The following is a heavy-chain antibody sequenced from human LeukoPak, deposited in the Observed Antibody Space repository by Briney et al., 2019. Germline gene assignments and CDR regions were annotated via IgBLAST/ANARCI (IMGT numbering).Heavy chain of an antibody. D-gene: IGHD2-15*01. J-gene: IGHJ4*02. V-gene: IGHV3-23*01. CDR2: ISGSGVST. CDR3: ARTLGYCSGGSCSYFDY. Sequence: GGSLRLSCAASGFTFSSYAMSWVRRAPGKGLEWVSSISGSGVSTYYADSVKGRFTISRDNSKNTLYLQMNSLRAEDTAIYYCARTLGYCSGGSCSYFDYWGQGTLVTVSS. CDR1: GFTFSSYA.